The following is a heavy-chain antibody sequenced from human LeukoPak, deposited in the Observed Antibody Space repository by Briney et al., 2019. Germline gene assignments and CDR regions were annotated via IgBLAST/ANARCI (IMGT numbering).Heavy chain of an antibody. Sequence: GGSLRLSCSASGFTFGSYWMSWVRQSPVKGLEWVANIKQDGSEAYYVDSVKGRFTISRDNSKNTLYLQMNSLRAEDTAIYYCAKDLGGVATEWGQGTLVTVSS. J-gene: IGHJ4*02. CDR1: GFTFGSYW. CDR2: IKQDGSEA. D-gene: IGHD5-12*01. V-gene: IGHV3-7*01. CDR3: AKDLGGVATE.